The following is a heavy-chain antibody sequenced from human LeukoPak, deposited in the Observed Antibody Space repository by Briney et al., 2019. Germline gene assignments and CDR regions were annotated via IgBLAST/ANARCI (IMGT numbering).Heavy chain of an antibody. D-gene: IGHD6-19*01. CDR1: GFTFSSYA. J-gene: IGHJ4*02. V-gene: IGHV3-23*01. CDR3: ATDQGIAVAGEFDY. CDR2: ISGSGGST. Sequence: QPGGSLRLSCAASGFTFSSYAMSWVRQAPGKGLEWVSAISGSGGSTYYADSVKGRFTISRDNSKNTLYLQMNSLRAEDTAVYYCATDQGIAVAGEFDYWGQGTLVTVSS.